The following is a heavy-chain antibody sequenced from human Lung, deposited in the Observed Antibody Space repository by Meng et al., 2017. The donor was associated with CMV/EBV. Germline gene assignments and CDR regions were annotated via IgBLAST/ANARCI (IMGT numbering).Heavy chain of an antibody. CDR3: ARSSSTVVWCDP. V-gene: IGHV4-38-2*02. J-gene: IGHJ5*02. Sequence: SETXSLXXTVSGYSISSGYYWGWIRQPPGKGLEWIGSIYHSGSTYYNPSLKSRVTISVDTSKNQFSLKVSSVTAADTAVYHCARSSSTVVWCDPWGQGTLVTVSS. CDR2: IYHSGST. D-gene: IGHD2-2*01. CDR1: GYSISSGYY.